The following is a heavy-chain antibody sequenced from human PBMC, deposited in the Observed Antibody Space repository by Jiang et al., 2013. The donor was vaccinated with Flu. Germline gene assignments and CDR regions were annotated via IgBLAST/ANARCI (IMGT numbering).Heavy chain of an antibody. CDR2: IYPGDSDT. CDR1: GYSFTSYW. Sequence: PGESLKISCKGSGYSFTSYWIGWVRQMPGKGLEWMGIIYPGDSDTRYSPSFQGQVTISADKSISTAYLQWSSLKASDTAMYYCVKVGDLYSGSYYFDYWGQGTLVTVSS. J-gene: IGHJ4*02. V-gene: IGHV5-51*01. D-gene: IGHD1-26*01. CDR3: VKVGDLYSGSYYFDY.